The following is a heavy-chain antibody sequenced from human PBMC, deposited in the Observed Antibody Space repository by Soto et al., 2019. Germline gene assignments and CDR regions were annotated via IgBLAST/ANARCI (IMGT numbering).Heavy chain of an antibody. Sequence: PSETLSLTCSVSGASIYNGGYFWSWIRQSPGKGLEWIGYIHYSGSTYNNPSLKSRVTISVDTSKNQFSLKLSSVTAADTAVYYCARDHRVGYSSSWFNWFDPWGQGTLVTVSS. CDR2: IHYSGST. D-gene: IGHD6-13*01. V-gene: IGHV4-30-4*01. J-gene: IGHJ5*02. CDR3: ARDHRVGYSSSWFNWFDP. CDR1: GASIYNGGYF.